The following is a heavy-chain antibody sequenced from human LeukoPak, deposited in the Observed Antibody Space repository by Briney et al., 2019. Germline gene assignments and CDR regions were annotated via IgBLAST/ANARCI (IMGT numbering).Heavy chain of an antibody. V-gene: IGHV3-23*01. CDR3: AKDEYGSGRYDY. CDR2: ISGSGGST. CDR1: GFTFSSYA. D-gene: IGHD3-10*01. J-gene: IGHJ4*02. Sequence: PGGSLRLSCAASGFTFSSYAMSWVRQAPGKGLEWVSAISGSGGSTYYAASVKGRFTISRENSKHTLYLQMNSLRAEDTAVYYCAKDEYGSGRYDYWGQGTLVTVSS.